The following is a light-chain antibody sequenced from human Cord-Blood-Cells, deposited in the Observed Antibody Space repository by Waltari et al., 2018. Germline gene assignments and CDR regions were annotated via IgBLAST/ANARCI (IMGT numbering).Light chain of an antibody. CDR3: CSYAGSYTWV. J-gene: IGLJ3*02. Sequence: QSALTPPPSVSGSHGQSVTISYTRTRSLVGGYNYVSWYQQHPGKAPKLMIYDVSKRPSGVPDRFSGSKSGNTASLTSSGLQAEDEADYYCCSYAGSYTWVFGGGTKLTVL. CDR1: RSLVGGYNY. V-gene: IGLV2-11*01. CDR2: DVS.